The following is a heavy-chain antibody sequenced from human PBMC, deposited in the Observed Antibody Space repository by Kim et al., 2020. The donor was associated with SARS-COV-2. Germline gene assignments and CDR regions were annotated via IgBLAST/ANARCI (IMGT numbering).Heavy chain of an antibody. J-gene: IGHJ4*02. V-gene: IGHV3-23*01. D-gene: IGHD3-10*01. CDR3: AKVYYGSGTYNYLDY. Sequence: DPVKGRFTISRDNSKNTLYLQMNSLRAEDTAVYYCAKVYYGSGTYNYLDYWGQGTLVTVSS.